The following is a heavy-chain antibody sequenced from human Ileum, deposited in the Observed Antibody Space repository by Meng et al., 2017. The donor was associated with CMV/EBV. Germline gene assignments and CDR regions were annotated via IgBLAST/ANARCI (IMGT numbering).Heavy chain of an antibody. V-gene: IGHV3-23*01. D-gene: IGHD3-22*01. CDR2: ITGSGYST. Sequence: GESLKISCAASGLTSASYAMSWVRQAPGKGLEWVSAITGSGYSTDYADSVKGRFTISRDYSKNSLYPQMNDLRTEDSTVYYCAKRRCDSSGYFDYWGQGTLVTVSS. CDR3: AKRRCDSSGYFDY. CDR1: GLTSASYA. J-gene: IGHJ4*02.